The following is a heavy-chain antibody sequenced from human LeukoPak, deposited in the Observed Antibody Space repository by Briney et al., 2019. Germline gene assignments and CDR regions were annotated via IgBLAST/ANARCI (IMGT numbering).Heavy chain of an antibody. V-gene: IGHV1-69*04. CDR1: GGTFSSYA. D-gene: IGHD3-10*01. Sequence: SVKVSCKASGGTFSSYAISWVRQAPGQGLEWMGRIIPILGIANYAQKFQGRVTITADKSTSTAYMELSSLRSEDTAVYYCAREKTYYYGSGSYKGPYYFDYWGQGTLVTVSS. CDR2: IIPILGIA. CDR3: AREKTYYYGSGSYKGPYYFDY. J-gene: IGHJ4*02.